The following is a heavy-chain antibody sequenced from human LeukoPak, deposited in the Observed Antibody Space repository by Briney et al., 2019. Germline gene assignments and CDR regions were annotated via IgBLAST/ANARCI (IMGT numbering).Heavy chain of an antibody. J-gene: IGHJ3*02. CDR3: ATQNYYDSSGDFPTNAFDI. Sequence: GASVKVSCKASGGTFSSYAISWVRQAPGQGLEWMGGIIPIFGTANYAQKFQGRVTITADESTSTAYMELSSLRSEDTAVYYCATQNYYDSSGDFPTNAFDIWGQGTMVTVSS. V-gene: IGHV1-69*13. D-gene: IGHD3-22*01. CDR2: IIPIFGTA. CDR1: GGTFSSYA.